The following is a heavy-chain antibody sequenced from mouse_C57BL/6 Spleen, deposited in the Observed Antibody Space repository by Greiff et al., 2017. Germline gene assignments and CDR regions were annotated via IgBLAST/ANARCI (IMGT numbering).Heavy chain of an antibody. CDR2: ISYDGSN. J-gene: IGHJ2*01. V-gene: IGHV3-6*01. CDR1: GYSITSGYY. Sequence: EVKLLESGPGLVKPSQSLSLTCSVTGYSITSGYYWNWIRQFPENKLEWMGYISYDGSNNYNPSLKNRISITRDTSKNQFFLKLNSVTTEDTATYYCARAPLHFDYWGQGTTLTVSS. CDR3: ARAPLHFDY.